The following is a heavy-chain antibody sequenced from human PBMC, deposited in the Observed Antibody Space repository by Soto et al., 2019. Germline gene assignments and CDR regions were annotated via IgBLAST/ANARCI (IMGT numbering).Heavy chain of an antibody. J-gene: IGHJ6*02. D-gene: IGHD3-16*01. Sequence: GGSLRLSCAASGFTFSSYAMSWVRQAPGKGLEWASAISGSGGSTYYADSVKGRFTMSRDNSKNTLHLHMNSLRAEDTAINYCAKDGGFSSWGYYGMDVWGQGTAVTVSS. CDR1: GFTFSSYA. CDR3: AKDGGFSSWGYYGMDV. V-gene: IGHV3-23*01. CDR2: ISGSGGST.